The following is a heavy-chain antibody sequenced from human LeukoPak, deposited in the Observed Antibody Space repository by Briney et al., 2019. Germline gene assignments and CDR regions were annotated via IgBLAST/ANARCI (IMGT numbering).Heavy chain of an antibody. CDR2: VNPSAFA. J-gene: IGHJ4*02. CDR3: ARGPNDSDHDFDY. CDR1: SGSFSNYE. D-gene: IGHD2-21*02. V-gene: IGHV4-34*01. Sequence: SETLSLTCDIYSGSFSNYEWSWFRLPPGKGLEWIGQVNPSAFATYNPSLKSPVTISLDTAKKEFTLKVPSVTAADTAVYYCARGPNDSDHDFDYWGRGALVIVSS.